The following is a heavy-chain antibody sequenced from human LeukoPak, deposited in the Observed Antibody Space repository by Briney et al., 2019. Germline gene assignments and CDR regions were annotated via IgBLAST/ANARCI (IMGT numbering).Heavy chain of an antibody. CDR3: TSYWIPGIAVAGTIPFDN. CDR1: GGSISSYY. Sequence: PWETLSLTCTVSGGSISSYYWSWIRQPAGKGLEWIGRIYTSGSTNYNPSLKSRVTMSVDTSQNQYSLKLSSVTAADTAVYTGTSYWIPGIAVAGTIPFDNWGHRTLVSVSS. CDR2: IYTSGST. J-gene: IGHJ4*01. D-gene: IGHD6-19*01. V-gene: IGHV4-4*07.